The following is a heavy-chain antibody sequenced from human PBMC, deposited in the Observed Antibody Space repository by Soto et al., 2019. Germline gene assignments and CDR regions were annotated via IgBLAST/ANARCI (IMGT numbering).Heavy chain of an antibody. J-gene: IGHJ5*02. Sequence: PSQTLSLTCAISGASVSSNTASWNWIRQSPSRGLEWLGRTYFRSKWYNDYAVSVKSRIILNPDTSNNQFSLQLNSVTPEDTAVYFCAKGDNLGPKTGYAFDPWGQGIMVTVSS. D-gene: IGHD5-12*01. CDR1: GASVSSNTAS. CDR3: AKGDNLGPKTGYAFDP. CDR2: TYFRSKWYN. V-gene: IGHV6-1*01.